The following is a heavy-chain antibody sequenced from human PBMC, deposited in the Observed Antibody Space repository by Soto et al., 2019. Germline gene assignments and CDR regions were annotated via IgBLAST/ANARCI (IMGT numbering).Heavy chain of an antibody. J-gene: IGHJ4*02. CDR2: IKQDGSEK. Sequence: GGSLRLSCAASGFTFSSYWMSWVRQAPGKGLEWVANIKQDGSEKYYMDSVKGRFTISRDNAKNSLSLQMNSLRAEGTAIYYCARSYYGGFDYWGQGALVTVSS. V-gene: IGHV3-7*01. D-gene: IGHD3-10*01. CDR1: GFTFSSYW. CDR3: ARSYYGGFDY.